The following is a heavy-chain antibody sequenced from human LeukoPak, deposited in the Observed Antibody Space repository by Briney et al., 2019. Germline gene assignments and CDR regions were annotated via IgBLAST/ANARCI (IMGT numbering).Heavy chain of an antibody. V-gene: IGHV4-31*03. J-gene: IGHJ4*02. Sequence: PSETLSLTCTVSGGSISSGGYYWSWIRQHPGKGLEWIGYIYYSGSTYCNPSLKSRVTISVDTSKNQFSLKLSSVTAADTAVYYCAKDLLVTYYYDSSGYALDYWGQGTLVTVSS. CDR1: GGSISSGGYY. D-gene: IGHD3-22*01. CDR3: AKDLLVTYYYDSSGYALDY. CDR2: IYYSGST.